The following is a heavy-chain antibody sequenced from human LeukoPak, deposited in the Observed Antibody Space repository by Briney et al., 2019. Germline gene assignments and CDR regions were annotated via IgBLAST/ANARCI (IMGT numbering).Heavy chain of an antibody. CDR3: ASRGYLNY. J-gene: IGHJ4*02. V-gene: IGHV3-74*01. CDR2: MSSDGTIT. Sequence: PGGSLRLSCAASGFTFNSYWMNWVRQAPGKGLLWVSHMSSDGTITSYADSVKGRFTISRDNAKNTLYLQMNSLRAEDTGVYYCASRGYLNYWGQGTQVTVSS. CDR1: GFTFNSYW.